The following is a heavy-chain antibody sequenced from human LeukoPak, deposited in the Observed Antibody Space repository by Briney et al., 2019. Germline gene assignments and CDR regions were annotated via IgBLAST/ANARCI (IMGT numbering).Heavy chain of an antibody. CDR1: GFTFSSHG. J-gene: IGHJ6*03. D-gene: IGHD1-26*01. V-gene: IGHV3-30*02. CDR3: AKTLRVGYYYYYMDV. Sequence: GGSLRLSCTASGFTFSSHGMHWVRQAPGKGLEWVAFVRSESDGSNTYYADSVKGRFTISRDNSKNTLYLQMNSLRAEDTAVYYCAKTLRVGYYYYYMDVWGKGTTVTVSS. CDR2: VRSESDGSNT.